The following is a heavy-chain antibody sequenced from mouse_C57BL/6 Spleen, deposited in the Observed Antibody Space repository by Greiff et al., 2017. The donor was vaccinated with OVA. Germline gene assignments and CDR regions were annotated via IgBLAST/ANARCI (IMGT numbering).Heavy chain of an antibody. CDR2: ISDGGSYT. V-gene: IGHV5-4*01. CDR3: ARGDYYGSLAWFAY. Sequence: DVQLVESGGGLVKPGGSLTLSCPASGFTFSSYAMSWVRQTPEKRLEWVATISDGGSYTYYPDNVKGRFTISRDNAKNNLYLQMSHLKSEDTAMYYCARGDYYGSLAWFAYWGQGTLVTVSA. D-gene: IGHD1-1*01. CDR1: GFTFSSYA. J-gene: IGHJ3*01.